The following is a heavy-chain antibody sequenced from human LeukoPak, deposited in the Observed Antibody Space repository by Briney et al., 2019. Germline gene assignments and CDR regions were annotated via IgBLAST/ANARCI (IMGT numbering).Heavy chain of an antibody. J-gene: IGHJ4*02. V-gene: IGHV1-2*02. D-gene: IGHD3-22*01. CDR3: AGGSGDYSPDY. CDR1: GHTFSGNY. Sequence: ASVKVSCKPSGHTFSGNYMRWVRQAPGQGLEWMGWTSPNSGDTNYAQKFQGRVTLTRDTSISTAYMELSRLRSDDAAVYYCAGGSGDYSPDYWGQGTLVTVSS. CDR2: TSPNSGDT.